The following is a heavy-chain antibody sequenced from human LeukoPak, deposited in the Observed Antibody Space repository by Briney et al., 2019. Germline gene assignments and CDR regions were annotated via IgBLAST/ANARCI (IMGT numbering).Heavy chain of an antibody. CDR3: ARRSILTMVRGDDAYDI. Sequence: GASVKVSCKASGGTFSSYAISWVRQAPGQGLEWMGGIIPIFGTANYAQKFQGRVTITADESTSTAYMELRSLRSDDTAVYYCARRSILTMVRGDDAYDIWGQGTMVTVSS. D-gene: IGHD3-10*01. CDR1: GGTFSSYA. CDR2: IIPIFGTA. J-gene: IGHJ3*02. V-gene: IGHV1-69*13.